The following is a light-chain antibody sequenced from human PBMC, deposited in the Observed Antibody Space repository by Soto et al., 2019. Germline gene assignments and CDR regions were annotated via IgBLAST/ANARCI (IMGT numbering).Light chain of an antibody. CDR1: QNVISSY. CDR2: GAS. V-gene: IGKV3-20*01. J-gene: IGKJ2*01. Sequence: EIVVTQSPGTLSLSPGERATLSCRASQNVISSYLAWYQQKRGQAPRLLTYGASNRATGTPDRFSGSGSGTDFTLTIRRLEPEDFAVYYCQQYHSSPPTYTFGQGTKLEI. CDR3: QQYHSSPPTYT.